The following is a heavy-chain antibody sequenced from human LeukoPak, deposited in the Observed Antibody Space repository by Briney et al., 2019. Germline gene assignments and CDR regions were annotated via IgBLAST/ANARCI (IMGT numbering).Heavy chain of an antibody. V-gene: IGHV1-2*06. Sequence: ASVKVSCKASGYTFTGYYMHWVRQAPGQGLEWMGRINPNSGGTNYAQKFQGRVTMTRDTSISTAYMELSRLRSDDTAVYYCARDSRLHLGEFSSEIDYWGQGTLVTVSS. D-gene: IGHD3-16*02. CDR1: GYTFTGYY. CDR3: ARDSRLHLGEFSSEIDY. J-gene: IGHJ4*02. CDR2: INPNSGGT.